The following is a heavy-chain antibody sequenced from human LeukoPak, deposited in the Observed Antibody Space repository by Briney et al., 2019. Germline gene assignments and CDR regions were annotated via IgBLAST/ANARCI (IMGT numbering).Heavy chain of an antibody. D-gene: IGHD6-13*01. V-gene: IGHV3-15*01. CDR1: GLSFSNAW. Sequence: PGGSLRLSCAASGLSFSNAWMAWVRQAPGKGLEWVGRIKSKSNGGTTDYAAPVKGRFTISRDDTKKTVFLQMNSLKTEDTALYYCTTNAAVGTWEVFDYWGQGSLVTVSS. CDR2: IKSKSNGGTT. CDR3: TTNAAVGTWEVFDY. J-gene: IGHJ4*02.